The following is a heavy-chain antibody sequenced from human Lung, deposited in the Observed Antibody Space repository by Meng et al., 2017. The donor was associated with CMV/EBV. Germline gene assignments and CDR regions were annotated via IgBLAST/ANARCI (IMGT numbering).Heavy chain of an antibody. J-gene: IGHJ4*02. CDR3: ARGNGWRFDY. V-gene: IGHV7-4-1*01. Sequence: GQLVHSGSEWKKPGDSVKVSCQAAGYTFTSSSMNWVRHAPGQGLEWMGWINLNTGNPTYAQGFTGRFVFSLDTSVSTAYLQIDSLKADDTAVYYCARGNGWRFDYWGQGTLVTVSS. CDR2: INLNTGNP. CDR1: GYTFTSSS. D-gene: IGHD6-19*01.